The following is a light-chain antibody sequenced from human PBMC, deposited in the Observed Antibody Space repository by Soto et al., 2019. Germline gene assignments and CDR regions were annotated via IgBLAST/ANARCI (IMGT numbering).Light chain of an antibody. V-gene: IGKV3-15*01. J-gene: IGKJ4*01. CDR2: GAS. CDR1: QTVNSN. Sequence: ERVMTQSPATLSVSPGERVTLSCRASQTVNSNLAWYQQKPGQAPRLLIYGASTRATGVPARFSGSGSGTEFTLTISSLQPDDFAAYYCQQYNSYPLTFGGGTKVDIK. CDR3: QQYNSYPLT.